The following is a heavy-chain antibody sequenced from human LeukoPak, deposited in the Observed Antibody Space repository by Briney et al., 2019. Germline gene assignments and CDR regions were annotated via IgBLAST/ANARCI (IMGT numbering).Heavy chain of an antibody. J-gene: IGHJ4*02. V-gene: IGHV3-30*02. CDR3: VKDLFYGSGSYYTLGFDY. CDR2: IRYDGNTK. Sequence: GGSLRLSCAASGFTFNSNGMHWVRQAPGKGLEWVAFIRYDGNTKYYADSVKGRFTISRDNSKNTLYLQMNSLRAEDTAVYYCVKDLFYGSGSYYTLGFDYWGQGTLVTVSS. CDR1: GFTFNSNG. D-gene: IGHD3-10*01.